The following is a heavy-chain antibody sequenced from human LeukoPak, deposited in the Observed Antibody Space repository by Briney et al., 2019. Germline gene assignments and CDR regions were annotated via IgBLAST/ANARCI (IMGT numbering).Heavy chain of an antibody. Sequence: GSLRLSCAASGFTFSTYSMSWVRQAPGKGLEWVSSIISSSTYIYYSDSVKGRFTISRDNAKNSLYLQMNSLRAEDTAVYYCARISLYYDSSGYYCDYWGQGTLVTVSS. D-gene: IGHD3-22*01. V-gene: IGHV3-21*01. CDR2: IISSSTYI. CDR3: ARISLYYDSSGYYCDY. J-gene: IGHJ4*02. CDR1: GFTFSTYS.